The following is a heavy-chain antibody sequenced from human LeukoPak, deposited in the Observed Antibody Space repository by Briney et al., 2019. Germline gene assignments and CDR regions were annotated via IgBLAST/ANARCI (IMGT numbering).Heavy chain of an antibody. J-gene: IGHJ4*02. V-gene: IGHV3-7*03. CDR3: AKERGGYDSDCDY. CDR2: IKKDGSEK. CDR1: GFTFGGYW. D-gene: IGHD5-12*01. Sequence: GGSLRLFCVVSGFTFGGYWMSWVRQAPGRGLEWVANIKKDGSEKYYADSVKGRFTIARDNARNSVYLQMNSLRAEDTAVYYCAKERGGYDSDCDYWGQGTLVTVSS.